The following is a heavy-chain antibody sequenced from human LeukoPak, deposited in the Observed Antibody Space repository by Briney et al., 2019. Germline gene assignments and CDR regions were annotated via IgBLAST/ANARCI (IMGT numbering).Heavy chain of an antibody. CDR1: GYTFSGTGWY. D-gene: IGHD3-10*01. CDR3: ARDGPAQMVDFDY. V-gene: IGHV1-2*02. CDR2: IYPYTGAT. J-gene: IGHJ4*02. Sequence: ASVKVSRKASGYTFSGTGWYLSWLRQAPGQGLECMGWIYPYTGATHYAQKFQGRVAMTRDTSISTAYMELSTLRPDDTAVYYCARDGPAQMVDFDYWGKGTLVTVSS.